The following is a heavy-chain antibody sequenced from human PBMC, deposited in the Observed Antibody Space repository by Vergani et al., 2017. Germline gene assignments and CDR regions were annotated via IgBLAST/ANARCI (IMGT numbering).Heavy chain of an antibody. Sequence: VQLVESGGGVVQPGGSLRLSCAASGFTFNHYAMNWVRQAPGQGLEWVSGISGSGGSTYYAGSVKGRFTISRDSSKNTLYLQMNSLSAGDTAVYYCAKTNPRNSGYDYLNYYHAMDVWGQGTTVTVSS. V-gene: IGHV3-23*04. CDR3: AKTNPRNSGYDYLNYYHAMDV. CDR2: ISGSGGST. CDR1: GFTFNHYA. J-gene: IGHJ6*02. D-gene: IGHD5-12*01.